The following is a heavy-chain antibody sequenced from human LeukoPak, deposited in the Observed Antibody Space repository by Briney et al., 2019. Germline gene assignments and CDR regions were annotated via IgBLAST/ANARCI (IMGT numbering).Heavy chain of an antibody. J-gene: IGHJ4*02. V-gene: IGHV1-18*01. CDR1: GYNFNRYG. D-gene: IGHD1-26*01. Sequence: PQASVKVSCKASGYNFNRYGVSCVRHAPGQGLEWVGWISGSNGNTYYAQSFQGRVTMTTDVSTGTAYMDLRNLGFDDTAVYFCARSGRGTYYYFDLWGQGTLVSVSS. CDR3: ARSGRGTYYYFDL. CDR2: ISGSNGNT.